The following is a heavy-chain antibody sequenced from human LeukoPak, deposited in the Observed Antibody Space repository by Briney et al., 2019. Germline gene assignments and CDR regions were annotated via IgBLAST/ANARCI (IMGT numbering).Heavy chain of an antibody. D-gene: IGHD3-3*01. V-gene: IGHV3-7*03. Sequence: PGGSLRLSCAASGFTFSSYAMSWVRQAPGKGLEWVANIKQDGSEKYYVDSVKGRFTISRDNAKNSLYLQMNSLRVEDTAVYYCARDLFYSTLDYWGQGTPVTVSS. CDR2: IKQDGSEK. CDR1: GFTFSSYA. J-gene: IGHJ4*02. CDR3: ARDLFYSTLDY.